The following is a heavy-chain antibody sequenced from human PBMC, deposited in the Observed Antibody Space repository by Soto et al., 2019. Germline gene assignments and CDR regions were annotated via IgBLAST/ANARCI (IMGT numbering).Heavy chain of an antibody. D-gene: IGHD3-10*01. J-gene: IGHJ4*02. Sequence: SETLSLTCTVSGGSISSSSYYWGWIRQPPGKGLEWIGSIYYSGSTYYNPSLKSRVTISVDTSKNQFSLKLSAVTAADTAGYYFAILTPGLWFGELSINPIKYWGQQTLVTVSS. CDR1: GGSISSSSYY. CDR2: IYYSGST. V-gene: IGHV4-39*01. CDR3: AILTPGLWFGELSINPIKY.